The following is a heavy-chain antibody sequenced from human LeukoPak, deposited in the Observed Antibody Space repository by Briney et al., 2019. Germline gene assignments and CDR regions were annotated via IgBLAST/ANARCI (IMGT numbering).Heavy chain of an antibody. Sequence: PGGSLRLSCAASGFTFSNAWMRWARPAPGKGLEWVGRIKSKTDGETTDYAAPVKGRFTISRDDSKNTLYLQMSSLKTEDTAVYHCTTMTVVPTDYWGQGTLVTVSS. V-gene: IGHV3-15*01. CDR3: TTMTVVPTDY. J-gene: IGHJ4*02. CDR1: GFTFSNAW. CDR2: IKSKTDGETT. D-gene: IGHD2-2*01.